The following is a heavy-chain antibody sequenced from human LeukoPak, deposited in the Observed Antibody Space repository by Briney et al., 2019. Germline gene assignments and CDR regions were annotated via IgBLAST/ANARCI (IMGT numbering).Heavy chain of an antibody. CDR1: AYTFTSYD. Sequence: GASVKVSCKASAYTFTSYDINWVRQATGQGLEWMGWVNPNSGHTGFAQKFQGRVSMTSNTSISTAYMEVRSLRSEDTAVYYCARGAPGSSCSGGSCPCFDYWGQGTLVSVSS. J-gene: IGHJ4*02. V-gene: IGHV1-8*01. D-gene: IGHD2-15*01. CDR2: VNPNSGHT. CDR3: ARGAPGSSCSGGSCPCFDY.